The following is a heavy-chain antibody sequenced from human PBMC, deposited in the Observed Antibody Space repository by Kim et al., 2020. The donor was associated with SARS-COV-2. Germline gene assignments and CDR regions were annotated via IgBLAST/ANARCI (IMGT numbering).Heavy chain of an antibody. CDR2: ISGSGGST. D-gene: IGHD6-19*01. V-gene: IGHV3-23*01. J-gene: IGHJ5*02. Sequence: GGSLRLSCAASGFTFSSYAMSWVRQAPGKGLEWVSAISGSGGSTYYADSVKGRFTISRDNSKNTLYLQMNSLRAEDTAVYYCVKRSGWSTWLGWFDPWGQGTLVTLPS. CDR3: VKRSGWSTWLGWFDP. CDR1: GFTFSSYA.